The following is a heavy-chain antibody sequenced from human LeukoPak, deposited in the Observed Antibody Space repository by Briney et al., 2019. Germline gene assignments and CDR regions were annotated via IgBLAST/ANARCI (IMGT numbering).Heavy chain of an antibody. Sequence: GGSLRLSCAASGFTFSSYNMNWVRQAPGKGLEWVSSISSSSSYIYYADSVKGRFTISRDNAKNSLYLQMNSLRAEDTAVYYCARDYSGTYPFVYWGQGTLVTVSS. CDR2: ISSSSSYI. CDR1: GFTFSSYN. J-gene: IGHJ4*02. D-gene: IGHD1-26*01. V-gene: IGHV3-21*01. CDR3: ARDYSGTYPFVY.